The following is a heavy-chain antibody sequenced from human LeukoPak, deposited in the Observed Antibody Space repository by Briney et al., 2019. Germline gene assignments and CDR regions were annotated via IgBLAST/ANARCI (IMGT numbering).Heavy chain of an antibody. CDR3: AGVVPDVYYFDY. Sequence: GGSLRLSCAASGFTFSSYSMNWVRQAPGKGLEWVSSISSSSSYIYYADSVKGRFTISRDNAKNSLYLQMNSLRAEDTAVYYCAGVVPDVYYFDYWGQGTLVTVAS. V-gene: IGHV3-21*01. CDR2: ISSSSSYI. CDR1: GFTFSSYS. J-gene: IGHJ4*02. D-gene: IGHD3-16*01.